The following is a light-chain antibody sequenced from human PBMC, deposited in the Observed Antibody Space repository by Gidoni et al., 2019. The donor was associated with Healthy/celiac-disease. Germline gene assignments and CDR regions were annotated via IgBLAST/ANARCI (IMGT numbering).Light chain of an antibody. J-gene: IGKJ5*01. Sequence: AIHLPQSPSSLSASVGDRVTITCRASQGISSALAWYQQKPGKAPKLLIYDASSLESGVPSRFSGSGSGTDFTLTISSLQPEDFATYYCQQFNSYPSTFGQGTRLEIK. CDR2: DAS. V-gene: IGKV1-13*02. CDR1: QGISSA. CDR3: QQFNSYPST.